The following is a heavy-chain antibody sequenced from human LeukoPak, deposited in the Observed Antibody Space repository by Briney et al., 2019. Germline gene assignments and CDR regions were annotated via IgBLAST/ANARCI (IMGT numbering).Heavy chain of an antibody. J-gene: IGHJ6*02. CDR1: GFTFSRHG. CDR3: ARYCSGGTCKLGYYYYGMDV. V-gene: IGHV3-33*01. Sequence: GGSLRLSCAASGFTFSRHGMHWVRQAPGKGLEWVAVIWYDGSNKYYADSVKGRFTISRDNSKNTLYLQMNSLRAEDTAVYYCARYCSGGTCKLGYYYYGMDVWGQGTTVTVSS. D-gene: IGHD2-15*01. CDR2: IWYDGSNK.